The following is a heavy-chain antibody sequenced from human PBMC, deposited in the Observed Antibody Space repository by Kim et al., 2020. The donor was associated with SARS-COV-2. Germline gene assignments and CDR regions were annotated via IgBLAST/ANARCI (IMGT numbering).Heavy chain of an antibody. CDR2: ISSSSSYI. V-gene: IGHV3-21*01. D-gene: IGHD2-21*02. CDR3: ASPVGDDYYYYYGMDV. J-gene: IGHJ6*02. Sequence: GGSLRLSCAASGFTFSSYSMNWVRQAPGKGLEWVSSISSSSSYIYYADSVKGRFTISRDNAKNSLYLQMNSLRAEDTAVYYCASPVGDDYYYYYGMDVWGQGTTVTVSS. CDR1: GFTFSSYS.